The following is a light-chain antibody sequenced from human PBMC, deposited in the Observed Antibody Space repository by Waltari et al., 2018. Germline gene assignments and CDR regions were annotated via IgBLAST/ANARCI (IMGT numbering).Light chain of an antibody. CDR3: QQYNAWPPSLT. Sequence: EIVMTQSPVTLSVSPGERATLPCRASLSVNTALAWYQQKPGQAPRLLIYGSSSRAPGITARFSGSGSGTEFTLTISSLQSEDFAVYYCQQYNAWPPSLTFGGGTKVEIK. J-gene: IGKJ4*01. CDR1: LSVNTA. CDR2: GSS. V-gene: IGKV3-15*01.